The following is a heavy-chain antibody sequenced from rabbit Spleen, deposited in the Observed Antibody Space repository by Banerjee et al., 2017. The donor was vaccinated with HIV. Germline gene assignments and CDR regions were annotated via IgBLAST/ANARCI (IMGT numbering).Heavy chain of an antibody. CDR2: IATRDGST. V-gene: IGHV1S43*01. J-gene: IGHJ3*01. CDR1: GIDFSNYFR. Sequence: QEQLEESGGGLVKPGGTLTLTCKASGIDFSNYFRMYWVRQAPGKGLELIAWIATRDGSTYYATWVNGRFTISSHNAQNTLYLQLNSLTAADTATYFCVRGASSSGYYSLWGQGTLVTVS. D-gene: IGHD1-1*01. CDR3: VRGASSSGYYSL.